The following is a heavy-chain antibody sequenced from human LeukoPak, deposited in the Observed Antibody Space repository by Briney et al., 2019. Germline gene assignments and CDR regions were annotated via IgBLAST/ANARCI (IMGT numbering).Heavy chain of an antibody. V-gene: IGHV3-30*18. Sequence: PGESLRLSCAASGFTFSSHDMHWVRQAPGKGLEWVAAISYDGSKQLYADSVKGRFTISRDNSKNTLNLQMNSLTDEDTAVYYCAKDGARYLLTYYFEYWGQGTLVTVSS. J-gene: IGHJ4*02. CDR1: GFTFSSHD. CDR3: AKDGARYLLTYYFEY. D-gene: IGHD3-9*01. CDR2: ISYDGSKQ.